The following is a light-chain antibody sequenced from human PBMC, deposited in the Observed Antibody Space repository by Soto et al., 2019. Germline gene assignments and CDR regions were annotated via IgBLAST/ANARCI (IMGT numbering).Light chain of an antibody. CDR2: KAS. CDR1: QSISSW. V-gene: IGKV1-5*03. J-gene: IGKJ4*01. Sequence: DIQMTQSPSTLSASVGDRVTITCGASQSISSWLAWYEQKPGKGPKLLIYKASSLESRGPSRFSGSESRTEVTLTISSLQPDDFAAYYCQQYNSYSHTFGGGTKVEIK. CDR3: QQYNSYSHT.